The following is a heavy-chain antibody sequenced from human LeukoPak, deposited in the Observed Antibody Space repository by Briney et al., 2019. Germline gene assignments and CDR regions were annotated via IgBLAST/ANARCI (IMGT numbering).Heavy chain of an antibody. Sequence: GGSLRLSCVASEFSVGSNYMTWVRQAPGKGLEWVSLTYSGGSTYYADSVKGRFTISRDNSKNTLYLQMNILRAEDTAVYYCARGPSGYHNNGGQETLVTVSS. V-gene: IGHV3-66*01. CDR3: ARGPSGYHNN. CDR1: EFSVGSNY. D-gene: IGHD5-12*01. J-gene: IGHJ4*02. CDR2: TYSGGST.